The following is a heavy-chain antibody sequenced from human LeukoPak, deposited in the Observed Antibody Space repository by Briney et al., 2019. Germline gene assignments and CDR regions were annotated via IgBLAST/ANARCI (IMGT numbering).Heavy chain of an antibody. Sequence: SETLSLTCAVYGGSFSGYYWSWIRQPPGKGLEWIGEINHSGSTNYNPSLKSRVTISVDTSKNQFSLKLSSVTAADTAVYYCARSYNWNYVWFDPWGQGTLVTVSS. D-gene: IGHD1-7*01. CDR3: ARSYNWNYVWFDP. CDR1: GGSFSGYY. CDR2: INHSGST. J-gene: IGHJ5*02. V-gene: IGHV4-34*01.